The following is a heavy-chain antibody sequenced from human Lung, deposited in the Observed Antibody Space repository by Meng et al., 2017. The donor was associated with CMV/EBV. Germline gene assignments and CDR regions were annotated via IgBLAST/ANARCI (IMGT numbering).Heavy chain of an antibody. D-gene: IGHD5-18*01. J-gene: IGHJ4*02. Sequence: QVQLEESGPVLVKRSQSLSPTCTVSGGSISSGDSYWSWIRQPPGKGLEWIGYIYYSGSTYYNPSLKSRVTISVDTSKNQFSLKLSSVTAADTAVYYCARALDTAMVTFDYWGQGTLVTISS. CDR2: IYYSGST. CDR1: GGSISSGDSY. CDR3: ARALDTAMVTFDY. V-gene: IGHV4-30-4*08.